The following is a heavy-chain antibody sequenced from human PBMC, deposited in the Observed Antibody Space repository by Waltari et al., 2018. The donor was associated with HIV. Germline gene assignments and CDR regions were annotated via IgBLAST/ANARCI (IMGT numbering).Heavy chain of an antibody. V-gene: IGHV3-21*01. CDR3: ARAPSMVRGVIVY. CDR1: GFTFSSYS. CDR2: ISSSSSYI. Sequence: EVQLVESGGGLVKPGGSLRLSCAASGFTFSSYSMNWVRQAPGKGLEWVSSISSSSSYIYYADSVKGRFTISRDNAKNSLYLQMNSLRAEDTAVYYCARAPSMVRGVIVYWGQGTLVTVSS. J-gene: IGHJ4*02. D-gene: IGHD3-10*01.